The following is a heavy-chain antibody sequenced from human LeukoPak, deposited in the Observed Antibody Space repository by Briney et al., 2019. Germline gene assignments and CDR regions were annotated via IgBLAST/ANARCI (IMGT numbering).Heavy chain of an antibody. J-gene: IGHJ3*01. CDR3: ARVLMVRGTSHAFDF. D-gene: IGHD3-10*01. Sequence: GGSLRLSCAASGFTFSDHYMTWIRQAPGKGLDWLSYISSSGSTIYYVDSVKGRFTTSRDNANNSLHLQMNSLRAEDTAVYYCARVLMVRGTSHAFDFWGRGTMVTVSS. CDR1: GFTFSDHY. CDR2: ISSSGSTI. V-gene: IGHV3-11*04.